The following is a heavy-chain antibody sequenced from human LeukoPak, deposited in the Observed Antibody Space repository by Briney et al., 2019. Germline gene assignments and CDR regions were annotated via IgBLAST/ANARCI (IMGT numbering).Heavy chain of an antibody. D-gene: IGHD2-2*01. Sequence: GGSLRLSCAASGFTVGSNYMSWVRQAPGKGLEWVGRIKSKTDGGTTDYAAPVKGRFTISRDDSKNTLYLQMNSLKTEDTAVYYCTTWPAAHLKFDYWGQGTLVTVSS. J-gene: IGHJ4*02. CDR1: GFTVGSNY. CDR3: TTWPAAHLKFDY. V-gene: IGHV3-15*01. CDR2: IKSKTDGGTT.